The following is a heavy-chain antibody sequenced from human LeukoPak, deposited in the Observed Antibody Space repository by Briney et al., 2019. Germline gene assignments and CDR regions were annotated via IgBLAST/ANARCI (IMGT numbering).Heavy chain of an antibody. CDR1: GFTFSSYG. D-gene: IGHD6-6*01. CDR3: ASGSSSVGY. CDR2: VSFDGNNK. Sequence: GRSLRLSCAASGFTFSSYGMHWVRQAPGKGLEWVAVVSFDGNNKYYANSVKGRFTISRDYSKNTLYLQMNSLRAEDTAVYYCASGSSSVGYWGQGTLVTVSS. J-gene: IGHJ4*02. V-gene: IGHV3-30*03.